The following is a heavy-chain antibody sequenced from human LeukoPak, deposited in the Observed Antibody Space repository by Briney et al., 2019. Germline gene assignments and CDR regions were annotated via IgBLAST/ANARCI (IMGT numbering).Heavy chain of an antibody. D-gene: IGHD3-9*01. V-gene: IGHV4-59*08. J-gene: IGHJ4*02. CDR3: ARHGTYYDILTGYYVPFDY. CDR1: GGSISSYY. CDR2: IYYSGST. Sequence: SSETLSLTCTVSGGSISSYYWSWIRQPPGKGLEWIGYIYYSGSTNYNPSLKSRVTISVDTSKNQFSLKLSSVTAADTAVYYCARHGTYYDILTGYYVPFDYWGQGTLVTVSS.